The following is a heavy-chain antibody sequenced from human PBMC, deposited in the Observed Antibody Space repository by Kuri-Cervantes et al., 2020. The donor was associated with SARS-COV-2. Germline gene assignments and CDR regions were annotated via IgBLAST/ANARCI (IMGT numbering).Heavy chain of an antibody. Sequence: SVKVTGNAGEYVLSAYFMHWVRQAPGQGLEWMGGIIPIFGTANYAQKFQGRVTITADESTSTAYMELSSLRSEDTAVYYCARPERFFGVVIPQGGAFDIWGQGKKVTGSS. CDR1: EYVLSAYF. V-gene: IGHV1-69*13. CDR2: IIPIFGTA. J-gene: IGHJ3*02. D-gene: IGHD3-3*01. CDR3: ARPERFFGVVIPQGGAFDI.